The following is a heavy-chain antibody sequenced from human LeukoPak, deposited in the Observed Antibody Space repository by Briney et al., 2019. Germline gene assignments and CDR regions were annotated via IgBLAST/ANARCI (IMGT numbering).Heavy chain of an antibody. Sequence: SGPTLVNPTPALTLTCTFSGFSRSTSGVGVGWIRQPPVKALEWLALNYWDEDKRYIPSQKSRITITKDTAKNQVVLTMPNIDPVYTATYYCAHSKPLFDFWGQGTLVTVSS. CDR3: AHSKPLFDF. J-gene: IGHJ4*02. CDR1: GFSRSTSGVG. CDR2: NYWDEDK. V-gene: IGHV2-5*02.